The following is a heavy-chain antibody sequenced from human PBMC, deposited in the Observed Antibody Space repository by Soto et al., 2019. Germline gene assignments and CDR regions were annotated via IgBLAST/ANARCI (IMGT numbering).Heavy chain of an antibody. CDR1: GGSISSGDYY. Sequence: QVQLQESGPGLVKPSQTLSLTCTVSGGSISSGDYYWSWIRQPPGKGLEWIGYIYYSGSTYYNPSLKSRVTISVDTSKNQFSLKLSCVTAADTAVYYCAGVDTAMVIGGHTFRGQLSSDYWGQGTLVTVSS. CDR2: IYYSGST. J-gene: IGHJ4*02. CDR3: AGVDTAMVIGGHTFRGQLSSDY. V-gene: IGHV4-30-4*01. D-gene: IGHD5-18*01.